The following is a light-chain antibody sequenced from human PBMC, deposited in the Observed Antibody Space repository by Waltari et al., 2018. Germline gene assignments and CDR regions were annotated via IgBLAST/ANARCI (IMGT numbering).Light chain of an antibody. CDR3: SSYSRSSTWV. V-gene: IGLV2-14*03. Sequence: QSALTQPASVSGSPGQSITISCTGTSSDVGGYNYVSWYQQYTGLAPKAIIYDVTYRPAGVSTRFSGSKSGNTASLTISGLHAEDEADYYCSSYSRSSTWVFGGGTKVTVL. J-gene: IGLJ3*02. CDR2: DVT. CDR1: SSDVGGYNY.